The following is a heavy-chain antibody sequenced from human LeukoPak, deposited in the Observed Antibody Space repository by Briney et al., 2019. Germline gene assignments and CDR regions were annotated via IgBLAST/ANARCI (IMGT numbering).Heavy chain of an antibody. V-gene: IGHV3-23*01. CDR2: ISGSGGST. CDR3: AKDRTYYYDSRGPLGAFDI. Sequence: PVGSLRLSCAASGFTFSSYAMSWVRQAPGKGLEWVSAISGSGGSTYYADSVKGRFTISRDNSKNTLYLQMNSLRAEDTAVYYCAKDRTYYYDSRGPLGAFDIWGQGTMVTVSS. J-gene: IGHJ3*02. CDR1: GFTFSSYA. D-gene: IGHD3-22*01.